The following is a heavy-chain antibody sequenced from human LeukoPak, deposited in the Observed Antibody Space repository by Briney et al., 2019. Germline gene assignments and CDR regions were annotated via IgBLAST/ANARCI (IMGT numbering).Heavy chain of an antibody. J-gene: IGHJ6*02. V-gene: IGHV1-18*01. Sequence: ASVKVSCKASGYTFTSYGISWVRQAPGQGLEWMGWISAYNGNTNYAQKLQGRVTMTTDTSTSTAYTELRSLRSDDTAVYYCARDSYYYYYGMDVWGQGTTVTVSS. CDR2: ISAYNGNT. CDR1: GYTFTSYG. CDR3: ARDSYYYYYGMDV.